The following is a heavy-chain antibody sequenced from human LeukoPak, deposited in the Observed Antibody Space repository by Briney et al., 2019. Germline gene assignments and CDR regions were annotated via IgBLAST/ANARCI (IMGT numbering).Heavy chain of an antibody. CDR1: GGTFSSYA. J-gene: IGHJ5*02. CDR3: ARGTPPIAVAFDNWFDP. Sequence: SVKVSCKASGGTFSSYAISWVRQAPGQGLEWMGGIIPIFGTANYAQKFQGRVTITADESTSTAHMELSSLRSEDTAVYYCARGTPPIAVAFDNWFDPWGQGTLVTVSS. D-gene: IGHD6-19*01. CDR2: IIPIFGTA. V-gene: IGHV1-69*13.